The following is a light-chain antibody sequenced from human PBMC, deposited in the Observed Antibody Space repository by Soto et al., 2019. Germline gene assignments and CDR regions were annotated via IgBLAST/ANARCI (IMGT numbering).Light chain of an antibody. Sequence: QSALTQPASVSGSPGQSISISCTGTSSDVGSYNLVSWYQQHPGKAPKLMIYEGSKRPSGVSNRFSGSKSGNMASLTISGLQAEDEADYYCCSYAGSSTFEVFGGGTKLTVL. J-gene: IGLJ3*02. CDR3: CSYAGSSTFEV. CDR1: SSDVGSYNL. V-gene: IGLV2-23*03. CDR2: EGS.